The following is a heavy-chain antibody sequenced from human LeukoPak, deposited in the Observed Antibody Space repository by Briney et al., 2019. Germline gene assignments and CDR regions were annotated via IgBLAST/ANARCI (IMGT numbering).Heavy chain of an antibody. CDR3: ARDRWFGGPPGY. Sequence: GGSLRLSCAASGFTFSSYEMNWVRQAPGKGLEWVSYISSSGSTIYYADSVKGRFTISRDNAKNSLYLQMNSLRAEDTAVYYCARDRWFGGPPGYWGQGTLVTVSS. D-gene: IGHD3-10*01. J-gene: IGHJ4*02. CDR2: ISSSGSTI. V-gene: IGHV3-48*03. CDR1: GFTFSSYE.